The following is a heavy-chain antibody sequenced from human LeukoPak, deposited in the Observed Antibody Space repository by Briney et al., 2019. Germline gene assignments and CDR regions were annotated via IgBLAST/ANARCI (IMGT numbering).Heavy chain of an antibody. CDR1: GFSFHYW. D-gene: IGHD3-9*01. Sequence: QPGGSLRLSCAVSGFSFHYWMAWVRQAPGKGLEWVANIKEDGSERHYADSVRDRFTIYRDNAKTSLFPQMDSLRVADTAVYYCVFQTPAPCTIFGTWGQGTLVTVSS. V-gene: IGHV3-7*02. J-gene: IGHJ5*02. CDR2: IKEDGSER. CDR3: VFQTPAPCTIFGT.